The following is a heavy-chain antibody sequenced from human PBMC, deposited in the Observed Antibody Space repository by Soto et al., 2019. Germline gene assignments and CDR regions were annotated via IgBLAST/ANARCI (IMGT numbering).Heavy chain of an antibody. CDR3: AKARCTTTDCYVPDY. D-gene: IGHD1-26*01. CDR2: ISGSGGSP. Sequence: XXSLRLSFAASGFSFRTYTMRWVRQAPGKGLEWLSVISGSGGSPSYADSVQGRFVISRDNARNTLYLHMNSLRAEDTAMYYCAKARCTTTDCYVPDYWGRGTLVTVSS. J-gene: IGHJ4*02. CDR1: GFSFRTYT. V-gene: IGHV3-23*01.